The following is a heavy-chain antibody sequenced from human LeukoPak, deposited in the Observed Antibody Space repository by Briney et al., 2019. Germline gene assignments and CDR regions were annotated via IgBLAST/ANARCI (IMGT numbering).Heavy chain of an antibody. CDR2: ISWDGGST. V-gene: IGHV3-43*01. CDR3: ARGEDNADEYLREDY. J-gene: IGHJ4*02. CDR1: GFTFDDYT. D-gene: IGHD3-16*01. Sequence: GGSLRLSCAASGFTFDDYTMHWVRQAPGKGLEWVSLISWDGGSTYYADSVKGRFTTSRDNAKNSLYLQMNSLRAEDTAIYYCARGEDNADEYLREDYWGQGILVTVSS.